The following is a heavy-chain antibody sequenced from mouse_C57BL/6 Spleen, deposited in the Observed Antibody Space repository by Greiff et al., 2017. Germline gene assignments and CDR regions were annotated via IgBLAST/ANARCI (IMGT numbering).Heavy chain of an antibody. D-gene: IGHD2-4*01. CDR1: GFTFSNYW. V-gene: IGHV6-3*01. CDR3: TGGYDYDALDY. Sequence: EVQGVESGGGLVQPGGSMKLSCVASGFTFSNYWMNWVRQSPEKGLEWVAQIRLKSDNYATHYAESVKGRFTISRDDSKSSVYLQMNNLRAEDTGIYYCTGGYDYDALDYWGQGTTLTVSS. CDR2: IRLKSDNYAT. J-gene: IGHJ2*01.